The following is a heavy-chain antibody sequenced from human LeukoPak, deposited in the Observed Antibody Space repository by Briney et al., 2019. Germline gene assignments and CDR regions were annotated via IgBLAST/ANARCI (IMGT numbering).Heavy chain of an antibody. Sequence: PGGSLRLSCAASGFTFSSYGMHWVRQAPGKGLEWVAVIWYDGSNKYYADSVKGRFTISRDNSKNTLYLQMNSLRAEGTAVYYCARDGVSTEVDYWGQGTLVTVSS. CDR3: ARDGVSTEVDY. CDR2: IWYDGSNK. V-gene: IGHV3-33*01. J-gene: IGHJ4*02. CDR1: GFTFSSYG. D-gene: IGHD4-17*01.